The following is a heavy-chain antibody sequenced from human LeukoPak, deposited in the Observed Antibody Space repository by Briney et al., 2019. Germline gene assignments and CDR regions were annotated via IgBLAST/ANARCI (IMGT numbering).Heavy chain of an antibody. CDR2: IRYDGSNK. CDR1: GFTFSRYG. D-gene: IGHD2-15*01. J-gene: IGHJ4*02. V-gene: IGHV3-30*02. Sequence: GGSLRLSCAASGFTFSRYGMHWVRQPPGRGLEWVAFIRYDGSNKHYADSVKGRFTISRDNSKHTLFLQVNSVRAEDTALYYCARYGNAFDYWGQGTLVTISS. CDR3: ARYGNAFDY.